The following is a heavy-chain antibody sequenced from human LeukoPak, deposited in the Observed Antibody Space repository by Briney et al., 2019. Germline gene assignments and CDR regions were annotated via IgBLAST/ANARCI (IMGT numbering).Heavy chain of an antibody. CDR1: GFTFSSCA. J-gene: IGHJ4*02. CDR3: AKDLDYYGSGSYFFDY. V-gene: IGHV3-23*01. Sequence: GGSLRLSCAASGFTFSSCAMSWVRQAPGKGLEWVSAISGSGGSTYYADSVKGRFTISRDNSKNTLYLQMNSLRAEDTAVYYCAKDLDYYGSGSYFFDYWGQGTLVTVSS. D-gene: IGHD3-10*01. CDR2: ISGSGGST.